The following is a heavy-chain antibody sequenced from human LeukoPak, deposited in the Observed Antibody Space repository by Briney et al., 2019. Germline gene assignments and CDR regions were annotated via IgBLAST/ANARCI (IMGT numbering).Heavy chain of an antibody. CDR1: AFTFSSYT. V-gene: IGHV3-21*01. Sequence: GGSLRLSCATSAFTFSSYTMNWIRQAPGKGLEWVSSISPSGQHTFHADSVKGRFSISRDNAGNALYMAMNSLRAEDTAVYYCVRDFLGESGAGGYWGQGSLVTVSS. D-gene: IGHD3-10*01. CDR3: VRDFLGESGAGGY. CDR2: ISPSGQHT. J-gene: IGHJ4*02.